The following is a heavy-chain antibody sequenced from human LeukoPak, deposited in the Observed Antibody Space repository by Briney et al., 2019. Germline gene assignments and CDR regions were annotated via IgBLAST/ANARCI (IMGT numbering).Heavy chain of an antibody. D-gene: IGHD6-13*01. CDR1: GYTFTGYY. CDR2: INPNSGGT. Sequence: ASVKVSCKASGYTFTGYYMHWVRQAPGQGLEWMGWINPNSGGTNYAQKFQGWVTMTRDTSISTAYMELSRLRSDDTAVYYCARDHRRPGYSSSWLFDYWGQGTLVTVSS. V-gene: IGHV1-2*04. J-gene: IGHJ4*02. CDR3: ARDHRRPGYSSSWLFDY.